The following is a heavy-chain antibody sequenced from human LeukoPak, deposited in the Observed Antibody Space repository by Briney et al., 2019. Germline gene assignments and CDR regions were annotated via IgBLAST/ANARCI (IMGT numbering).Heavy chain of an antibody. CDR1: GFTFSSYA. V-gene: IGHV3-30-3*01. CDR2: ISYDGSNK. D-gene: IGHD2-21*02. CDR3: ARGQRDIVVVTAPYYFDY. J-gene: IGHJ4*02. Sequence: PGGSLRLSCAASGFTFSSYAMHWVRQASGKGLEWVAVISYDGSNKYYADSVKGRFTISRDNSKNTLYVQMNSLRGEDTAVYYCARGQRDIVVVTAPYYFDYWGQGTLVTVSS.